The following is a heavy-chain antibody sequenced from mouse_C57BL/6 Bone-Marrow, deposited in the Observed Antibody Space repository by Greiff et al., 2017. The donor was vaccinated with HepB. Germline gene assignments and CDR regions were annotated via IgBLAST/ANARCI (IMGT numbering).Heavy chain of an antibody. CDR2: IHPNSGST. V-gene: IGHV1-64*01. D-gene: IGHD1-1*01. Sequence: QVQLQQPGAELVKPGASVKLSCKASGYTFTSYWMHWVKQRPGQGLEWIGMIHPNSGSTNYNEKFKSKATLTVDKSSSTAYMQLSSLTSEDSAVYYCARGFDYYGSSGYAMDYWGQGTSVTVSS. CDR3: ARGFDYYGSSGYAMDY. J-gene: IGHJ4*01. CDR1: GYTFTSYW.